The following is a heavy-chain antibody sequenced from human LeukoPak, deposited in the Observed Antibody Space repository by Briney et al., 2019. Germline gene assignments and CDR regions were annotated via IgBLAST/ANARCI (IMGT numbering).Heavy chain of an antibody. D-gene: IGHD2-2*01. CDR2: IIPSFGTA. CDR1: GGTFSSYA. V-gene: IGHV1-69*01. CDR3: ARVRGYCSSTSCSSPYYYYGMDV. Sequence: SVKVSCKASGGTFSSYAISWVRQAPGQALEWMGGIIPSFGTANYAQKFQGRVTITADESTSTAYMELSSLRSEDTAVYYCARVRGYCSSTSCSSPYYYYGMDVWGKGTTVTVSS. J-gene: IGHJ6*04.